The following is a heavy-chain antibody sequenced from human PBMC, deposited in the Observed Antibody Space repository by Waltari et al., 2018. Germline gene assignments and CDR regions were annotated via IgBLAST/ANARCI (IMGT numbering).Heavy chain of an antibody. CDR2: INERVIST. V-gene: IGHV3-23*01. Sequence: EVQLSESGGGLVQPGGSRRLSCAASGFTFTSYALNWVCQTPGQGLQGVSAINERVISTYYAASVKGRFTISRDNSKNTVYLQMNSLRAEDTALYYCAKGLYYYTTSGEWKAEYLQHWGQGTLVTVSS. CDR1: GFTFTSYA. CDR3: AKGLYYYTTSGEWKAEYLQH. J-gene: IGHJ1*01. D-gene: IGHD3-10*01.